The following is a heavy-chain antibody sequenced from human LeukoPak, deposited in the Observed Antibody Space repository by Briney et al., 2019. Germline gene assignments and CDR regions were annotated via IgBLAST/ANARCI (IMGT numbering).Heavy chain of an antibody. CDR3: ARVARATVTNYYYYMDV. V-gene: IGHV1-69*13. Sequence: ASVKVSCKASGGTLSRYAISWVRQAPGQGLEWMGGIIPIFGTTKYAQKLQGRVTITADESTSTAYMELSSLRSEDTAVYYCARVARATVTNYYYYMDVWGKGTTVTISS. D-gene: IGHD4-17*01. CDR2: IIPIFGTT. J-gene: IGHJ6*03. CDR1: GGTLSRYA.